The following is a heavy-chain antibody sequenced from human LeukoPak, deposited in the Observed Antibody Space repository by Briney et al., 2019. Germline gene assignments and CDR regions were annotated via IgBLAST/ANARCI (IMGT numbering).Heavy chain of an antibody. Sequence: GASVKVSCKASGGTFSSYAISWVRQAPGQGLEWMGGIIPIFGTANYAQKFQGRVTITADESTSTAYMELSSLRSEDTAVYYCASGWDSSGYYSGYYFDYWGQGTLVTVSS. CDR3: ASGWDSSGYYSGYYFDY. V-gene: IGHV1-69*13. CDR1: GGTFSSYA. D-gene: IGHD3-22*01. CDR2: IIPIFGTA. J-gene: IGHJ4*02.